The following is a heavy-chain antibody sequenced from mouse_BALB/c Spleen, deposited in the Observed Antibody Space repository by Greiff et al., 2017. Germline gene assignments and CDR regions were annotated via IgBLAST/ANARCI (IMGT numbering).Heavy chain of an antibody. J-gene: IGHJ1*01. CDR2: IWGDGST. CDR1: GFSLTGYG. D-gene: IGHD2-3*01. Sequence: VQLQESGPGLVAPSQSLSITCTVSGFSLTGYGVNWVRQPPGKGLEWLGMIWGDGSTDYNSALKSRLSISKDNSKSQVFLKMNSLQTDDTARYYCARAPDGYYGYFDVWGAGTTVTVSS. CDR3: ARAPDGYYGYFDV. V-gene: IGHV2-6-7*01.